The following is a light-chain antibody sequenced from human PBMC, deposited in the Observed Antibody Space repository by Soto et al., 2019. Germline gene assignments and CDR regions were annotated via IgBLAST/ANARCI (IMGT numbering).Light chain of an antibody. CDR3: TSYAGGNNV. CDR2: EVN. V-gene: IGLV2-8*01. CDR1: SSDVGGYNY. Sequence: QSALTQPPSASGSPGQSVTISCTGTSSDVGGYNYVSWYQQYPGKVPKLMVYEVNKRPSGVPDRFSGSKSGNTASLTVSGLQAHDEADYYCTSYAGGNNVFGTGTKVTVL. J-gene: IGLJ1*01.